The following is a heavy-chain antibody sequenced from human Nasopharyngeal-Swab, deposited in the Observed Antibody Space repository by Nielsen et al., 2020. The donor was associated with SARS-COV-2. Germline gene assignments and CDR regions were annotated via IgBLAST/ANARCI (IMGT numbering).Heavy chain of an antibody. V-gene: IGHV3-23*01. CDR1: GFTFDDYA. J-gene: IGHJ6*02. CDR3: AKDRDSGDDSGEYYHYYGMDV. CDR2: ISGADDST. Sequence: GGSLRLSCAASGFTFDDYAMNWVRQAPGRGLEWVSAISGADDSTKYADSVKGRFTISRDNSKNTLDLQMNSLRAEDTAMYYCAKDRDSGDDSGEYYHYYGMDVWGQGTSVTVS. D-gene: IGHD5-12*01.